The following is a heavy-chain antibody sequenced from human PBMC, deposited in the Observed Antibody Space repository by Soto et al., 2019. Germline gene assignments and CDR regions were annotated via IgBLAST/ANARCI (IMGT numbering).Heavy chain of an antibody. CDR3: ASVPYYGSGGDGPYVFDY. CDR1: GDSITKSTYY. J-gene: IGHJ4*02. CDR2: IYYAGNT. D-gene: IGHD2-15*01. Sequence: LQLQESGPGLVKPSDTLSLTCTVSGDSITKSTYYWAWVRQTPGKGPEWIGSIYYAGNTYYNPALQSRVTISVDASKNLFSSELQSVTAADSAVYYCASVPYYGSGGDGPYVFDYWGQGILVTVSS. V-gene: IGHV4-39*01.